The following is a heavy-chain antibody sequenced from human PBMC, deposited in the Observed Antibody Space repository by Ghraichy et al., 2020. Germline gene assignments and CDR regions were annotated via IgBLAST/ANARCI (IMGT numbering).Heavy chain of an antibody. CDR3: ARDRNWAFDY. J-gene: IGHJ4*02. V-gene: IGHV3-48*02. D-gene: IGHD7-27*01. Sequence: VSYISGSSSTISYADSVKGRFIISRDNAKNSLYLQMNSLRDEDTAVYYCARDRNWAFDYWGQGTLVTVPS. CDR2: ISGSSSTI.